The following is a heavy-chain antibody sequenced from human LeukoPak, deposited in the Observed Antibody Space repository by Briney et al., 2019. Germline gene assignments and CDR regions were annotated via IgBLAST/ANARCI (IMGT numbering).Heavy chain of an antibody. J-gene: IGHJ5*02. CDR1: GVTFEDYY. Sequence: PGGSLRLSCTGSGVTFEDYYLSWIRQAPGKGLEWISYVSSTGGDKFYADPVKGRFTISRDNSKNTLYLQMNSLRAEDTAVYYCARELSSSNWYRWFDPWGQGTLVTVSS. V-gene: IGHV3-11*01. CDR3: ARELSSSNWYRWFDP. CDR2: VSSTGGDK. D-gene: IGHD6-13*01.